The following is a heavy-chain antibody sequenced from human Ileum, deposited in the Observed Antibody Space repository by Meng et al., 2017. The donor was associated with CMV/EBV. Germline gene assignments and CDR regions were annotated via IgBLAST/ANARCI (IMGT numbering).Heavy chain of an antibody. J-gene: IGHJ6*02. Sequence: GGSLRLSCAASGFTFSSYAMGWVRQAPGKGLEWVSSISGSGSGGSTYYADSVKGRFSISRDNSKNTLYVQMNSLRADDTAVYYCARGAPQLARRNGMDVWGQGTTVTVS. CDR1: GFTFSSYA. V-gene: IGHV3-23*01. CDR3: ARGAPQLARRNGMDV. D-gene: IGHD6-13*01. CDR2: ISGSGSGGST.